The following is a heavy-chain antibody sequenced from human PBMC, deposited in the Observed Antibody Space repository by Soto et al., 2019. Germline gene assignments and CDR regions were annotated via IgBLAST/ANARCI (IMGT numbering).Heavy chain of an antibody. CDR2: THYRSNWYN. CDR3: GRSVRGHVVKDFDY. J-gene: IGHJ4*02. V-gene: IGHV6-1*01. CDR1: GDTVSSNSAA. D-gene: IGHD3-10*01. Sequence: QVPLQQSGPGLVKPSQTLSLTCAISGDTVSSNSAAWNWIRQSPSRGLEGLGRTHYRSNWYNDCAVSVKSRITINPDTSKNRFSLQLNSVTPEDTAVYYCGRSVRGHVVKDFDYWGQGTLVTVSS.